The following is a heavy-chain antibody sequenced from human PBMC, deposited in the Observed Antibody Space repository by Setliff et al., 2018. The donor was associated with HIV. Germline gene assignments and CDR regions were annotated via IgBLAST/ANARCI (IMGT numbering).Heavy chain of an antibody. D-gene: IGHD2-21*02. CDR3: ARGEFYCGTDCYWSSFDY. V-gene: IGHV4-39*02. Sequence: SETLSLTCTVSGGSISSSSYYWGWIRQPPGKGLEWIGSIYYSGSTYYNPSPKSRVTISVDTSKNHFSLRLSSVTAADTAVYYCARGEFYCGTDCYWSSFDYWGQGILVTVSS. CDR1: GGSISSSSYY. CDR2: IYYSGST. J-gene: IGHJ4*02.